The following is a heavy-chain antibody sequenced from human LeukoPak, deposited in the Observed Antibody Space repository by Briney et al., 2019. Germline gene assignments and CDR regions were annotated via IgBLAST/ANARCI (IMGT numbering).Heavy chain of an antibody. CDR1: GFTGSDNY. V-gene: IGHV3-53*01. D-gene: IGHD3-16*01. J-gene: IGHJ4*02. Sequence: PGGSLRLSCAASGFTGSDNYMSWVRQAPGKGLEWVSLIYSDGSTYYADSVTGRFTISRDNSKNTLFLQMNSLRAEDTAVYYCARERGGYFDYWGQGTLVTVPS. CDR3: ARERGGYFDY. CDR2: IYSDGST.